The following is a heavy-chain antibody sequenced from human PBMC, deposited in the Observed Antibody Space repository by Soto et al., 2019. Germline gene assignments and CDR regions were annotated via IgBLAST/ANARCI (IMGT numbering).Heavy chain of an antibody. J-gene: IGHJ6*02. Sequence: GGSLRLSCAASGFTLSSYAMHWVRQAPGKGLDWVAVIAYDGSNKYYADSVKGRFTISRDTAKNTLYLQMNSLRAEDTAVYYCARVYWSGYYGNYYGMDVWGQGTTVTVSS. CDR3: ARVYWSGYYGNYYGMDV. CDR2: IAYDGSNK. V-gene: IGHV3-30-3*01. CDR1: GFTLSSYA. D-gene: IGHD3-3*01.